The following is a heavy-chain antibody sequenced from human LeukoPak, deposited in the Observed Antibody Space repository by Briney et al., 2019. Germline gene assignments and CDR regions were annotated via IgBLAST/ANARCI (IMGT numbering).Heavy chain of an antibody. CDR3: AKEGWGATISFDY. CDR1: GFIFGTYA. D-gene: IGHD5-24*01. J-gene: IGHJ4*02. Sequence: GGSLRLSCAASGFIFGTYAMSWVRQAPGKGLEWVSTISGSAVSTYYADSVKGRFTISRDNSKNTLSLQMNSLRAEDTAIYYCAKEGWGATISFDYWGQGTLVTVSS. CDR2: ISGSAVST. V-gene: IGHV3-23*01.